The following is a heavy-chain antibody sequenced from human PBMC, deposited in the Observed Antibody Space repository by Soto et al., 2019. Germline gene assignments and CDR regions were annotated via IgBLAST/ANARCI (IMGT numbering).Heavy chain of an antibody. Sequence: AGSLRLSCAASGSTFSSYGMHWVRQAPGKGLEWVAVISYDGSNKDYADSVKGRFTSSRDNSKNTLYLQMNSLRAEDTAVYYCAKDVAAGSEYYYYGMDVWGQGTTVTVS. V-gene: IGHV3-30*18. J-gene: IGHJ6*02. CDR3: AKDVAAGSEYYYYGMDV. D-gene: IGHD6-13*01. CDR1: GSTFSSYG. CDR2: ISYDGSNK.